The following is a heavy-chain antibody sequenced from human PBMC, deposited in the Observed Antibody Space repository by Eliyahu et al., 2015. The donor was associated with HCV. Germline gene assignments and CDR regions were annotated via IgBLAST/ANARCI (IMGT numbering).Heavy chain of an antibody. V-gene: IGHV3-23*01. Sequence: EVQLLESGGGLVQPGGSLRLSCXASXFXFXSFAMGWVRQXPGKGLEWVSAISGSGGSTYYADSVKGRFTISRDNSKNTLYLQMNSLRAEDTAVYYCAKDGIVRYSTFPAAFDIWGQGTMVTVSS. D-gene: IGHD6-13*01. CDR1: XFXFXSFA. J-gene: IGHJ3*02. CDR2: ISGSGGST. CDR3: AKDGIVRYSTFPAAFDI.